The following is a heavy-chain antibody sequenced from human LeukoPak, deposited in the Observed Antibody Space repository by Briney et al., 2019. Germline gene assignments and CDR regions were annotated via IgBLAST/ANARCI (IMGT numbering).Heavy chain of an antibody. CDR1: GGSISPYY. CDR2: IYYNGNT. CDR3: GRHLGHFPAFDI. Sequence: SETLPLTCTVCGGSISPYYWSWMRQPPAREVDWISYIYYNGNTDYNSSLKSRVTISVDPSKSQFSLKLTSVTAADTAVYYCGRHLGHFPAFDIWGQGTMVTVSS. J-gene: IGHJ3*02. V-gene: IGHV4-59*08. D-gene: IGHD3-3*02.